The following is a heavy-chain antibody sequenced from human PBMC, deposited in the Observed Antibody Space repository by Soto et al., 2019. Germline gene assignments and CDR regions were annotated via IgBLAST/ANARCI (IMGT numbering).Heavy chain of an antibody. Sequence: PGGFLRLSCAAAGFTFSGYAMRWVSQAPGKGLEWVSAISGSGGSTYYADSVKGRFTISRDNSKNTLYLQMNSLRAEDTAVYYCAKLGPRYFDWSFDYWGQGTLVTVSS. D-gene: IGHD3-9*01. V-gene: IGHV3-23*01. CDR3: AKLGPRYFDWSFDY. CDR1: GFTFSGYA. J-gene: IGHJ4*02. CDR2: ISGSGGST.